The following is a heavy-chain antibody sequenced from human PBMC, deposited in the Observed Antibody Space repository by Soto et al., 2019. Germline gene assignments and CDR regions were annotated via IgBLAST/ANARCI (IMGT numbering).Heavy chain of an antibody. CDR3: AEDRNYPRDQFHY. D-gene: IGHD1-7*01. J-gene: IGHJ4*02. CDR2: ISANGQGI. Sequence: GGSVRLSCAASGFTFSTYALSWVRQAPGKGLEWVSAISANGQGIYYADSVRGRFTISRDNSKNTIFLHMDSLRAEDTAVYYCAEDRNYPRDQFHYWGQGTLVTVSS. V-gene: IGHV3-23*01. CDR1: GFTFSTYA.